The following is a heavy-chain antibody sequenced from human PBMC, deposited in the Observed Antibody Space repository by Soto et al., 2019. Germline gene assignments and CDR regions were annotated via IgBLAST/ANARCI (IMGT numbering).Heavy chain of an antibody. Sequence: QLQLVESGGGVVQPGRSLRLSCAASGSTFSNYIMHWARQAPGKGLEWVAFISYDGSNKDYADSVEGRFTISRDNSKSTLYLQLSSLRPEDTAVYYCAGGDNYYALGVWGQGTTVTVSS. CDR2: ISYDGSNK. J-gene: IGHJ6*02. CDR1: GSTFSNYI. D-gene: IGHD2-15*01. CDR3: AGGDNYYALGV. V-gene: IGHV3-30-3*01.